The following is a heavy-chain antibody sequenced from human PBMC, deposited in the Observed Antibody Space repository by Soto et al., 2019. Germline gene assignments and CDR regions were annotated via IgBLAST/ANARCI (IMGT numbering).Heavy chain of an antibody. D-gene: IGHD3-22*01. Sequence: QVQLVQSGAEVKKPGSSVKVSCKASGGTFSSYAISWVRQAPGQGLEWMGGIIPIFGTANYAQKFQGRVTITAEESTSTAYMELSSLRSEDTAVYYCARELHEYYYDSSGYPSAWYFDLWGRGTLVTVSS. CDR1: GGTFSSYA. V-gene: IGHV1-69*12. CDR2: IIPIFGTA. CDR3: ARELHEYYYDSSGYPSAWYFDL. J-gene: IGHJ2*01.